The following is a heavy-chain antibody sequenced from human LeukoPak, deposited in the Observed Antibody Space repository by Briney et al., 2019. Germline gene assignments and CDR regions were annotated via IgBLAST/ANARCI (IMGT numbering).Heavy chain of an antibody. D-gene: IGHD4-17*01. V-gene: IGHV1-69*13. CDR2: IIPIFGAA. CDR3: ASRPDDYGDYVWVY. CDR1: GGTFSSYA. Sequence: ASVKVSCKASGGTFSSYAICWVRQAPGQGLEWMGGIIPIFGAANYAQKFQGRVTITADESTSTAYMELSSLRSEDTAVYYCASRPDDYGDYVWVYWGQGTLVTVSS. J-gene: IGHJ4*02.